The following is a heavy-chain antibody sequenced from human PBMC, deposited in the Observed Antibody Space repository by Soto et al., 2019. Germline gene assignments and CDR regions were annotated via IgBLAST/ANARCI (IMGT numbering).Heavy chain of an antibody. D-gene: IGHD4-17*01. CDR1: GFTFSSYS. CDR3: ARDSIYGVLLGGGCFDY. V-gene: IGHV3-21*01. CDR2: ISSSSSYI. Sequence: GGSLRLSCAASGFTFSSYSMNWVRQAPGKGLEWVSSISSSSSYIYYADSVKGRFTISRDNAKNSLYLQMNSLRAEDTAVYYCARDSIYGVLLGGGCFDYWGQGTLVTVSS. J-gene: IGHJ4*02.